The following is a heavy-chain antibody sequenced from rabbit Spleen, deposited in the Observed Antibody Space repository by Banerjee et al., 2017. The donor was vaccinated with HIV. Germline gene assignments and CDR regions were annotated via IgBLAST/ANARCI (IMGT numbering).Heavy chain of an antibody. CDR2: IAAGSSGST. D-gene: IGHD1-1*01. CDR3: ARDTSSSFSSYGMDL. CDR1: GFDFSSSYY. V-gene: IGHV1S45*01. J-gene: IGHJ6*01. Sequence: QEQLVESGGGLVQPEGSLTLTCKASGFDFSSSYYMYWVRQAPGKGLEWIASIAAGSSGSTWYASWAKGRFTISKTSSTTVTLQMTSLTAADTATYFCARDTSSSFSSYGMDLWGPGTLVTVS.